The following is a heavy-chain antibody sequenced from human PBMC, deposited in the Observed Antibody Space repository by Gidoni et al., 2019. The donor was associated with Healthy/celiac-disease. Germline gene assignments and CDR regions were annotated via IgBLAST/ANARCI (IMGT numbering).Heavy chain of an antibody. CDR2: IYYSGST. D-gene: IGHD3-9*01. CDR1: GGSISSSSYY. CDR3: ASESTGYYYYGMDV. Sequence: QLQLQESGPGLVKPSETLSLTCTVSGGSISSSSYYWGWIRQPPGKGLEWIGSIYYSGSTYYNPSLKSRVTISVDTSKNQFSLKLSSVTAADTAVYYCASESTGYYYYGMDVWGQGTTVTVSS. V-gene: IGHV4-39*01. J-gene: IGHJ6*02.